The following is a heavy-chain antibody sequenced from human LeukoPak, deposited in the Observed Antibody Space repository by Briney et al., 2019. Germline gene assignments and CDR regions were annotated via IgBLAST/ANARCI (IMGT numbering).Heavy chain of an antibody. CDR2: ISAYNGNT. V-gene: IGHV1-18*01. Sequence: ASVKVSCKASGGTFTSYGISWVRQAPGQGLEWMGWISAYNGNTNYAQKLQGRVTMTTDTSTSTAYMELRSLRSDDTDVYYCARDGLQSTSSNPNNNWFDPWGQGTLVTVSS. CDR3: ARDGLQSTSSNPNNNWFDP. D-gene: IGHD2-2*01. CDR1: GGTFTSYG. J-gene: IGHJ5*02.